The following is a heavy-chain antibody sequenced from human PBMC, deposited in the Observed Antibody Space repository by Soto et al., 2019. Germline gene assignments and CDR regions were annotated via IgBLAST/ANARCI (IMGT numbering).Heavy chain of an antibody. Sequence: GASVKVSCKASGYTFTSYDISWVRQATGQGLEWMGWMNPDSGDTGFAQRFQGRVTLTRNTSIRTAYMELSSLRSEDTAVYYCARGRRDYYDSGDWVPSGYWGRGTLVTVSS. CDR3: ARGRRDYYDSGDWVPSGY. CDR1: GYTFTSYD. J-gene: IGHJ4*02. D-gene: IGHD3-22*01. CDR2: MNPDSGDT. V-gene: IGHV1-8*01.